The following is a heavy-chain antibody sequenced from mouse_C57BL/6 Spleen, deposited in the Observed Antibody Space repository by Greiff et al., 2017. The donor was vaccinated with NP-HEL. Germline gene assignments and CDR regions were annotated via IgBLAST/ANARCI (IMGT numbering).Heavy chain of an antibody. CDR1: GYTFTSYW. CDR3: ARYASGSSPSWFAY. CDR2: IHPNSGST. V-gene: IGHV1-64*01. Sequence: QVQLQQPGAELVKPGASVKLSCKASGYTFTSYWMHWVKQRPGQGLEWIGMIHPNSGSTNYNEKFKSKATLPVDKSSSTAYMQLSSLTSEDSTVYYCARYASGSSPSWFAYWGQGTLVTVSA. D-gene: IGHD1-1*01. J-gene: IGHJ3*01.